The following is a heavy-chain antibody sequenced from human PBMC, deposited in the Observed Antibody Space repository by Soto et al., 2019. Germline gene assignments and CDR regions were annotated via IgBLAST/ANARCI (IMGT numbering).Heavy chain of an antibody. CDR3: VMEDNYVTHTTQDV. Sequence: QVQLVQSGDEVKKPGASVKVSCKASCYIFVNYGIAWVRQAPGQGLAWMGWISPYTGNTHSATKIQGRLTMTTDTSTSTAYMDMGSLTSDDTAMYYCVMEDNYVTHTTQDVWGQGTTVTVSS. J-gene: IGHJ6*02. V-gene: IGHV1-18*01. CDR1: CYIFVNYG. D-gene: IGHD3-16*01. CDR2: ISPYTGNT.